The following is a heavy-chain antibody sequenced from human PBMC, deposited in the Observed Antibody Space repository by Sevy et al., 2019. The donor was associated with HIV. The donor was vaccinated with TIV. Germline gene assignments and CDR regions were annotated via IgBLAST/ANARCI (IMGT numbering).Heavy chain of an antibody. CDR3: ARGGAGRQFDYYYYMDV. D-gene: IGHD6-6*01. V-gene: IGHV4-59*01. J-gene: IGHJ6*03. CDR1: GGSITRYY. CDR2: VYYTGKT. Sequence: SETLSLTCNVSGGSITRYYWNWIRQTPGKGLEWIAFVYYTGKTNYNPSLKSRATVPLDTSKSQFSLKLSSVTAADTAVYYCARGGAGRQFDYYYYMDVWGKGTTVTVSS.